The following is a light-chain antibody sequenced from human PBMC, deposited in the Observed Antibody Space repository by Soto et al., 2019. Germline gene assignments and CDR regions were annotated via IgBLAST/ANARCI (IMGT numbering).Light chain of an antibody. CDR3: AAWDDSLNAFV. J-gene: IGLJ1*01. CDR2: GND. Sequence: QSVLTQPPSASGTPGQRVTISCSGSSCNIGGNTVNWYQQLPGTAPKLLIYGNDQRPSGVPDRFSGSKSGTSASLAISGLQSEDEADYYCAAWDDSLNAFVFGTGTKLTVL. V-gene: IGLV1-44*01. CDR1: SCNIGGNT.